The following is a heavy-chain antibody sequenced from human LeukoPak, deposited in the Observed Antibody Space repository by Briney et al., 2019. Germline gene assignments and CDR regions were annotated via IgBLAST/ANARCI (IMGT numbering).Heavy chain of an antibody. CDR1: GFTLNTYW. CDR3: ARERGYGGFH. D-gene: IGHD5-12*01. V-gene: IGHV3-74*01. CDR2: MNDDGSDT. J-gene: IGHJ4*02. Sequence: GGSLRLSCAASGFTLNTYWMHLVRQTTGKGLVWVSRMNDDGSDTTYADSVRGRFTISRDNAKNTLYLQMNRLRAEDTAVYYCARERGYGGFHWGKGTLVTVSS.